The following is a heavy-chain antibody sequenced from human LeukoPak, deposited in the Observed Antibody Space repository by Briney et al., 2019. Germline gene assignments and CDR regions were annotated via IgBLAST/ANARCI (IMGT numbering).Heavy chain of an antibody. CDR2: ISGSGGST. J-gene: IGHJ6*02. CDR1: EFTYG. CDR3: AKDKAIFGVVTQSYGMDV. D-gene: IGHD3-3*01. V-gene: IGHV3-23*01. Sequence: GGSLRLSCAASEFTYGMNWVRQAPGKGLECVSAISGSGGSTYYADSVKGRFTISRDNSKNTLYLQMNSLRAEDTAVYYCAKDKAIFGVVTQSYGMDVWGQGTTVTVSS.